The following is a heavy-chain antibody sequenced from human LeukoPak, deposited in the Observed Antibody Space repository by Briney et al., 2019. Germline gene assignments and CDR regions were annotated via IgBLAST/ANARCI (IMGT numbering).Heavy chain of an antibody. CDR3: AAQGNGYYDSSGYYKHDY. CDR2: IYHSGST. CDR1: GYSISSGYY. Sequence: PSETLSLTCAVSGYSISSGYYWGWIRQPPGKGVEWIGSIYHSGSTYYNPSLKSRVTISVDTSKNQFSLKLSSVTAADTSVYYCAAQGNGYYDSSGYYKHDYWGQGTLVTVSS. V-gene: IGHV4-38-2*01. J-gene: IGHJ4*02. D-gene: IGHD3-22*01.